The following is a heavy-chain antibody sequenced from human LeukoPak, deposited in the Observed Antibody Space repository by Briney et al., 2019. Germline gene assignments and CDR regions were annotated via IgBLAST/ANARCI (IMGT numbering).Heavy chain of an antibody. D-gene: IGHD4-17*01. CDR1: GGSIISGGYY. J-gene: IGHJ4*02. CDR2: IYYSGST. Sequence: SQTLSLTCTVSGGSIISGGYYWSWIRQHPGKGLEWIGYIYYSGSTYYNPSLKSRVTISVDTSKNQFSLKLSSVTAADTAVYYCARASYGDYYFDYWGQGTLVTVSS. CDR3: ARASYGDYYFDY. V-gene: IGHV4-31*03.